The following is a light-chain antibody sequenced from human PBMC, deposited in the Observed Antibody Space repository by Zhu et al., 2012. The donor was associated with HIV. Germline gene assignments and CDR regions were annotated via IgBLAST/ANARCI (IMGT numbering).Light chain of an antibody. CDR3: QHFGSSPYT. J-gene: IGKJ2*01. V-gene: IGKV3D-20*01. CDR2: DAS. Sequence: IVLTQSPATLSLSPGERATLSCGASQSVSGTYLAWYQQKPGLAPRLLIYDASKRAAGIPDRFSGSGSGTDFTLTISRLEPEDFAVYYCQHFGSSPYTFGQGTKVGDQT. CDR1: QSVSGTY.